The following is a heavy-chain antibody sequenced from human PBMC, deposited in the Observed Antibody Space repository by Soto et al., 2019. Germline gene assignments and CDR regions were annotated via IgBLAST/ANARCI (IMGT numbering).Heavy chain of an antibody. D-gene: IGHD5-18*01. Sequence: SETLSLTCTVSGGSISSGGYYWSCIRQHPGKGLEWIGYIYYSGSTYYNPSLKSRVTISVDTSKNQFSLKLSSVTAADTAVYYCARVSGYSYGYLVGFDYWGQGTLVTVSS. J-gene: IGHJ4*02. CDR2: IYYSGST. V-gene: IGHV4-31*03. CDR1: GGSISSGGYY. CDR3: ARVSGYSYGYLVGFDY.